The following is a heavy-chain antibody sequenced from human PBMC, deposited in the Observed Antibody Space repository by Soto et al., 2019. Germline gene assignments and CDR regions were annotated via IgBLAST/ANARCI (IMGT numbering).Heavy chain of an antibody. D-gene: IGHD2-8*01. V-gene: IGHV6-1*01. CDR1: GDSVSTNSAT. J-gene: IGHJ5*01. Sequence: QVQLQQSGPGLVKPSQTLSLTCAISGDSVSTNSATWDWIRQSPSRGLEWLGRTYYRSKWYNDYALSLKDQITINPDTSNTQLPLQMNSVPPDDTAVYYCARLIGNSWLDSWGQGTLVTVSS. CDR3: ARLIGNSWLDS. CDR2: TYYRSKWYN.